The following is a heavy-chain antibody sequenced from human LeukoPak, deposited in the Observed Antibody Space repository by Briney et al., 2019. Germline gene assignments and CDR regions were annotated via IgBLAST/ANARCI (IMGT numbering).Heavy chain of an antibody. Sequence: GGSLRLSCAASGFTVSSNYMSWVRQAPGKGLEWVSSITGRDGYTYYADSVRGRFTISRDNSKNTLYLQINTLRAEDTAVYYCAKLTDSWGQGTLVTVSS. CDR2: ITGRDGYT. V-gene: IGHV3-23*01. CDR3: AKLTDS. J-gene: IGHJ4*02. CDR1: GFTVSSNY.